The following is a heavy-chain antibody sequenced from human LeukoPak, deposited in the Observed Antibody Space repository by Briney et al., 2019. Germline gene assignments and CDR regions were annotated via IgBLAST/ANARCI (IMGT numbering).Heavy chain of an antibody. V-gene: IGHV1-2*02. J-gene: IGHJ4*02. CDR3: AREGGYDILTGYQDY. CDR1: VYIFTTYF. Sequence: ASVTVSFTASVYIFTTYFIHWVRQAPGQGLEWMGWINTNNGDTKYVQKFQGRVTMTRDTSISTAYMELTRLRSDDTSVYYCAREGGYDILTGYQDYWGQGTLVTVSS. CDR2: INTNNGDT. D-gene: IGHD3-9*01.